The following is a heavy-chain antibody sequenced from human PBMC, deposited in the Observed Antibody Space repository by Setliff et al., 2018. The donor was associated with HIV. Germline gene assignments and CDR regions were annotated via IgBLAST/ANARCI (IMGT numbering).Heavy chain of an antibody. CDR1: GLIFSSYE. Sequence: GGSLRLSCAASGLIFSSYEMNWVRQAPGKGLEWISFIGGHGSIIHYADSVKGRFSVSRDNAKNSVYLQMHSLRVEDTAVYYCAAVPWGHSSLIIDHWGQGTPVTVSS. V-gene: IGHV3-48*03. J-gene: IGHJ4*02. CDR2: IGGHGSII. CDR3: AAVPWGHSSLIIDH. D-gene: IGHD3-16*01.